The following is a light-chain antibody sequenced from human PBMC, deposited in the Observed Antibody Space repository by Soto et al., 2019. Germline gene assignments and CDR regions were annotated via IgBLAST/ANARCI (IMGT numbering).Light chain of an antibody. CDR2: GAS. CDR1: QSVSSSY. V-gene: IGKV3-20*01. Sequence: DIVLRQSPGTLSLSPGERVTLSCRASQSVSSSYLAWYQQKRGQAPRLLVYGASSRATGIPDRFSGSGSGTDFTLTISRLEPADLAVYYCQQYGSSPTFGGGTKVAIK. J-gene: IGKJ4*01. CDR3: QQYGSSPT.